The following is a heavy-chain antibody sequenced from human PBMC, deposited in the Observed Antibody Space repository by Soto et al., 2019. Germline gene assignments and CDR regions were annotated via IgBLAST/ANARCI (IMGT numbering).Heavy chain of an antibody. D-gene: IGHD5-12*01. CDR2: IRSKANNYAT. CDR1: GFTFSGSA. Sequence: GGSLRLSCAASGFTFSGSAMHWVRQASGKGLEWVGRIRSKANNYATAYAASVKGRFTISRDDSKNTAYLQMNSLKTEDTAVYFCSRSEYSGYGIDYWGQGTLVTVSS. J-gene: IGHJ4*02. V-gene: IGHV3-73*01. CDR3: SRSEYSGYGIDY.